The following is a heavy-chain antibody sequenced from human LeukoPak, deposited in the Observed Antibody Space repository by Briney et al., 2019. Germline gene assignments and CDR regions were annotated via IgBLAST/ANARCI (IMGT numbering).Heavy chain of an antibody. Sequence: SETLSLTCTVSGGSISSSSYYWGWIRQPPGKGLEWIGSIYYSGSTYYNPSLKSRVTISVDTSKNQFSLKLSSVTAADTAVYYCARVPASYSSSWLNDYWGQGTLVTVSS. J-gene: IGHJ4*02. CDR1: GGSISSSSYY. CDR3: ARVPASYSSSWLNDY. D-gene: IGHD6-13*01. V-gene: IGHV4-39*07. CDR2: IYYSGST.